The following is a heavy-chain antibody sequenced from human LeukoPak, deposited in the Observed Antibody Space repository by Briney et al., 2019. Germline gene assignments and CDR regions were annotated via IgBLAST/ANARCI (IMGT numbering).Heavy chain of an antibody. CDR3: ARSDYGDYVHDL. J-gene: IGHJ2*01. CDR2: IYTSGST. CDR1: GGSISSGSYY. V-gene: IGHV4-61*02. D-gene: IGHD4-17*01. Sequence: PSETLSLTCTVSGGSISSGSYYWSWIRQPAGKGLEWIGRIYTSGSTNYNPSLKSRVTISVDTSKNQFSLKLSSVTAADTAVYYCARSDYGDYVHDLWGRGTLVTVSS.